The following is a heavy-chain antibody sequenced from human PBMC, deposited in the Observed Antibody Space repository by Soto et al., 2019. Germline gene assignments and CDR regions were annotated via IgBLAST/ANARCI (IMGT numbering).Heavy chain of an antibody. V-gene: IGHV3-23*01. CDR2: ISGSGGST. J-gene: IGHJ4*02. Sequence: PGGSLRLSCAASGFTFSSYAMSWVRQAPGKGLEWVSAISGSGGSTYYADSVKGRLTISRDNSKNTLYLQMNSLRAEDTAVYYCAKVPRLTLGYCSSTSCSFDYWGQGTLVTVSS. CDR3: AKVPRLTLGYCSSTSCSFDY. D-gene: IGHD2-2*01. CDR1: GFTFSSYA.